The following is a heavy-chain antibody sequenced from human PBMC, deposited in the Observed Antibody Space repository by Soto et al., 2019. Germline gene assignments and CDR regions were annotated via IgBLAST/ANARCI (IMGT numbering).Heavy chain of an antibody. CDR2: ISSSGSTI. V-gene: IGHV3-11*01. CDR3: AREGDYDFWSGPGWFDP. Sequence: PGGSLRLSCAASGFTFSDYYMSWIRQAPGKGLEWVSYISSSGSTICYADSVKGRFTISRDNAKSSLYLQMNSLRAEDTAVYYCAREGDYDFWSGPGWFDPWGQGTLVTVSS. D-gene: IGHD3-3*01. J-gene: IGHJ5*02. CDR1: GFTFSDYY.